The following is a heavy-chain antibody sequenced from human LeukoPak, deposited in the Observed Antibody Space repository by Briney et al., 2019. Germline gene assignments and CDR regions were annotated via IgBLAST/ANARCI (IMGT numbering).Heavy chain of an antibody. CDR2: IYYSGST. Sequence: SETLSLTCTVSGGSISSSSYYWGWIRQPPGKGLEWIGSIYYSGSTYYNPSLKSRVTISVDTSKNQFSLKLSSVTAADTAVYYCARTGTSTDYWGQGTLVTVS. CDR3: ARTGTSTDY. J-gene: IGHJ4*02. V-gene: IGHV4-39*07. D-gene: IGHD1-7*01. CDR1: GGSISSSSYY.